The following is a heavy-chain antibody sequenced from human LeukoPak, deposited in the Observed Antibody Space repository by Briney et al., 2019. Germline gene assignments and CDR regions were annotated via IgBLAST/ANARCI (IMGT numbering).Heavy chain of an antibody. Sequence: ASVKVSCKASGYTFTSYDINWVRQATGQGLEWMGWMNPNSGNTGYAQKFQDRVTITRNTSISTAYMELSRLRSDDTAVYYCARDLVVATTSYNWFDPWGQGTLVTVSS. J-gene: IGHJ5*02. D-gene: IGHD5-12*01. CDR1: GYTFTSYD. CDR3: ARDLVVATTSYNWFDP. CDR2: MNPNSGNT. V-gene: IGHV1-8*03.